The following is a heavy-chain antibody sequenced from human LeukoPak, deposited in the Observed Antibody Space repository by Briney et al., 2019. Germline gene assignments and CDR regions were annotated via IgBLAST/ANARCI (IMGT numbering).Heavy chain of an antibody. Sequence: PSETLSLTCAVSGGSISSYYWNWIRQPPGKGLEWIGYIYYSGSTNYNPSLKSRVTISVDTSKNQFSLKLSSVTAADTAVYYCARGGWYPESFQHWGQGALVTVSS. CDR2: IYYSGST. V-gene: IGHV4-59*01. CDR1: GGSISSYY. J-gene: IGHJ1*01. D-gene: IGHD6-19*01. CDR3: ARGGWYPESFQH.